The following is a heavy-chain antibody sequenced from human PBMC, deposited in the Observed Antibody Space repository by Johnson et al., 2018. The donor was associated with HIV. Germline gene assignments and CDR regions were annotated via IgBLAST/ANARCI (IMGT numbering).Heavy chain of an antibody. V-gene: IGHV3-13*01. CDR3: ARHYYDSSGYSLDAYDI. D-gene: IGHD3-22*01. CDR2: IGIAGDT. J-gene: IGHJ3*02. CDR1: GFTFSDYD. Sequence: VQLVESGGGLVQPGGSLRLSCVASGFTFSDYDMHWVRQTTGKVLEWVSAIGIAGDTYYPGSVKGRFTISRENAKNSFYLQMNSLRAEDTAVYYCARHYYDSSGYSLDAYDIWGQGTMVTVSS.